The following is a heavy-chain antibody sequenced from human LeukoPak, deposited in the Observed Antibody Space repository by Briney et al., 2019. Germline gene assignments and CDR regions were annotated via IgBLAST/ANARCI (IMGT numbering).Heavy chain of an antibody. Sequence: SQTLSLTCAVSGGSISSDDYFWSWIRQPPGKGLGWIRYIYHRGSTSYNPSLKSRVTISLDKSRNQSSLNLSSVTAADTAVYYCARAPYDILTGYFLFDSWGQGTLVTVSS. CDR1: GGSISSDDYF. CDR2: IYHRGST. J-gene: IGHJ4*02. V-gene: IGHV4-30-2*01. D-gene: IGHD3-9*01. CDR3: ARAPYDILTGYFLFDS.